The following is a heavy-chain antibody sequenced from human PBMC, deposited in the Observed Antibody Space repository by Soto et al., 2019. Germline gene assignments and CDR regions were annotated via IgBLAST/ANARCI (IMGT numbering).Heavy chain of an antibody. CDR1: GYTFTRHY. Sequence: ASVKVSCKASGYTFTRHYMHWVRQAPGQGLEWMGVIHPNGSPTVYAQNFQGRLVLTTDTTTSTIYMELRKLRTDDTDIYYCARVPCVVVPAAMLAEYYYYGMDVWGQGTTVTVSS. V-gene: IGHV1-46*01. CDR2: IHPNGSPT. CDR3: ARVPCVVVPAAMLAEYYYYGMDV. J-gene: IGHJ6*02. D-gene: IGHD2-2*01.